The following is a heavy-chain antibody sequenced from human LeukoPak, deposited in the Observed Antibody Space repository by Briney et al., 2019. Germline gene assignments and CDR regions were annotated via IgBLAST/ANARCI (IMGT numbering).Heavy chain of an antibody. Sequence: PSETLSLTCTVSGGSISSGSYYWSWIRQPAGKGLEWIGRIYTSGGTNYNPSLKSRVTISVDTSKNQFSLKLSSVTAADTAVYYCARSADYYYYYYMDVWGKGTTVTISS. CDR3: ARSADYYYYYYMDV. CDR2: IYTSGGT. J-gene: IGHJ6*03. V-gene: IGHV4-61*02. CDR1: GGSISSGSYY.